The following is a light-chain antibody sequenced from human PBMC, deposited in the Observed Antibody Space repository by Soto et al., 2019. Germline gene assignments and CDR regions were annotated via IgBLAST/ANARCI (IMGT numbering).Light chain of an antibody. J-gene: IGLJ1*01. CDR3: SSYASSSAPGV. Sequence: QSVLTQPASVSGSPGQSITISCTGTSSDVGGYNYVSWYQHHPGKAPKLMIYEVNNRPSGVSNRFSGSKSGDTASLTISGLQAEDEADYYCSSYASSSAPGVFGTGTKLTVL. CDR1: SSDVGGYNY. CDR2: EVN. V-gene: IGLV2-14*01.